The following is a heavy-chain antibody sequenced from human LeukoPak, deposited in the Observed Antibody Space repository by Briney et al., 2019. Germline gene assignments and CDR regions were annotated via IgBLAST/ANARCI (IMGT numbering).Heavy chain of an antibody. V-gene: IGHV3-33*01. Sequence: PGRSLRLSCAASGVTFSSYGMHWVRQAPGKGLEWVAVIWYDGSNKYYADSVKGRFTISRDNSKNTLYLQMNSLRAEDTAVYYCARDRSGYDPYYFDYWGQGTLVTVSS. D-gene: IGHD5-12*01. J-gene: IGHJ4*02. CDR3: ARDRSGYDPYYFDY. CDR1: GVTFSSYG. CDR2: IWYDGSNK.